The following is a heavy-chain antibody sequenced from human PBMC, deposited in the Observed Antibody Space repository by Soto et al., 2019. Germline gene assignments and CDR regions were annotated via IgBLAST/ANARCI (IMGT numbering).Heavy chain of an antibody. D-gene: IGHD3-10*01. CDR3: AHRRLRAEFDP. CDR2: IYWDDAK. V-gene: IGHV2-5*02. Sequence: QITLKESGPTLVKATQTLTLTCTFSGFSLSTSGVGVGWIRQPPGKALEWLALIYWDDAKRYSPSLKSRLTITKDTSKTQVVLTMTNMDPVDTATYYCAHRRLRAEFDPWGQGTLVTVSS. CDR1: GFSLSTSGVG. J-gene: IGHJ5*02.